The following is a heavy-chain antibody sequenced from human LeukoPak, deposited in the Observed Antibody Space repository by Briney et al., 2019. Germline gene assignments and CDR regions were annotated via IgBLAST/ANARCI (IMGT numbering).Heavy chain of an antibody. Sequence: GASVKVSCKASGYTFTSYDINWVRQATGQRLEWMGWMNPNSGNTGYAQKFQGRVTMTRNTSISTAYMELRSLRSEDTAVYYCARRGGKNYGDYILYYYYMDVWGKGTTVTVSS. V-gene: IGHV1-8*01. CDR2: MNPNSGNT. J-gene: IGHJ6*03. CDR1: GYTFTSYD. D-gene: IGHD4-17*01. CDR3: ARRGGKNYGDYILYYYYMDV.